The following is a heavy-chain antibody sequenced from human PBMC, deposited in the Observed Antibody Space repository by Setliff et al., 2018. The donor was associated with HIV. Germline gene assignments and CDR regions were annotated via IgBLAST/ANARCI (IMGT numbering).Heavy chain of an antibody. Sequence: QPGGSLRLSCATSEFTFSSYEMFWVRQAPGKGLEWVSYISSSGSTIYHADSVKGRFTISRDNGKNSLYLQMNSLRAEDTAVYYCARGGRYYYDSSGYYWERSYYYYMDVWGKGTTVTVSS. D-gene: IGHD3-22*01. V-gene: IGHV3-48*03. CDR1: EFTFSSYE. J-gene: IGHJ6*03. CDR2: ISSSGSTI. CDR3: ARGGRYYYDSSGYYWERSYYYYMDV.